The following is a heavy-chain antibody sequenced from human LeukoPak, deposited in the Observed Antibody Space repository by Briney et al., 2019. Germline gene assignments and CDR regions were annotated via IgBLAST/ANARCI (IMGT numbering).Heavy chain of an antibody. J-gene: IGHJ4*02. Sequence: SETLSLTCTVSGVSISSYYWSWIRQPPGKGLEWIGYIYYSGSTNYNPSLKSRVTISVDTSKNQFSLKLSSVTAADTAVYYCASSLGYSYELNGLGYWGQGTLVTVSS. CDR3: ASSLGYSYELNGLGY. CDR1: GVSISSYY. V-gene: IGHV4-59*01. D-gene: IGHD5-18*01. CDR2: IYYSGST.